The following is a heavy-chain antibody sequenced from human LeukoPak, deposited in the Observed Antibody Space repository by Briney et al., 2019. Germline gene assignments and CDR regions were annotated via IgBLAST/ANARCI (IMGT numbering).Heavy chain of an antibody. Sequence: KGGGSLRLSCAASGFTFSSYAMSWVRQAPGKGLEWVSSISSSSSYIYYADSVKGRFTISRDNAKNSLYLQMNSLRAEDTAVYYCARGLLTGGKGDYWGQGTLVTVSS. CDR1: GFTFSSYA. CDR2: ISSSSSYI. J-gene: IGHJ4*02. CDR3: ARGLLTGGKGDY. D-gene: IGHD4-23*01. V-gene: IGHV3-21*01.